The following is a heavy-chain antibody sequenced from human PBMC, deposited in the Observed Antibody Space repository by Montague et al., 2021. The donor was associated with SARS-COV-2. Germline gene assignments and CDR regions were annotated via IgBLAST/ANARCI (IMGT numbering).Heavy chain of an antibody. CDR3: ARRVGQWLPRYQYYFDY. CDR1: GGSISSSIYY. CDR2: IDYSGST. D-gene: IGHD6-19*01. J-gene: IGHJ4*02. Sequence: SETLSLTCTVSGGSISSSIYYWGWIRQPPGKGLEWIGSIDYSGSTYYNPSLKSRVTISVDTSKNQFSLKLSSVTAADTAVYYFARRVGQWLPRYQYYFDYGGQGNLVPVSS. V-gene: IGHV4-39*01.